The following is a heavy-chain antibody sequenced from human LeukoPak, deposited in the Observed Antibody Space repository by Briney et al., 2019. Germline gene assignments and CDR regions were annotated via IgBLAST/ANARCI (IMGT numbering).Heavy chain of an antibody. CDR3: VRIYCTSTSCYGGSYYGMDV. CDR1: GGSISSSSHS. Sequence: SETLSLTCTVSGGSISSSSHSWGWIRKPPGKGLGWIGSISYSGSTYYNPSLKTRVTMSVDTSENQFSLKLSSVTAADSTVYYCVRIYCTSTSCYGGSYYGMDVWGQGTTVTVSS. CDR2: ISYSGST. V-gene: IGHV4-39*01. D-gene: IGHD2-2*01. J-gene: IGHJ6*02.